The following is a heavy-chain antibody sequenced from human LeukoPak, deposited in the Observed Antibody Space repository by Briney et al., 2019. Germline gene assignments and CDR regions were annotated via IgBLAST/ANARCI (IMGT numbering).Heavy chain of an antibody. CDR2: ISYDGSNK. CDR3: AKGTYCSGGSCGLVDY. D-gene: IGHD2-15*01. Sequence: GGSLRLSCAASGFTFSSYAMHWVRQAPGKGLEWVAVISYDGSNKYYADSVKGRFTISRDNSKNTLYLQMNSLRAEDTAVYYCAKGTYCSGGSCGLVDYWGQGTLVTVSS. CDR1: GFTFSSYA. V-gene: IGHV3-30-3*01. J-gene: IGHJ4*02.